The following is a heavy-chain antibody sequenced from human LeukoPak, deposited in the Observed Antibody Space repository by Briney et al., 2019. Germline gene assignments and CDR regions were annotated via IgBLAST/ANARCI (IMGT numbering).Heavy chain of an antibody. CDR2: IYYSGST. J-gene: IGHJ4*02. CDR1: GGSISSYY. Sequence: SETLSLTCAVYGGSISSYYWSWIRQPPGKGLEWIGYIYYSGSTNYNPSLKSRVTISVDTSKNQFSLKLSSVTAADTAVYYCARSRTVVTPGFDYWGQGTLVTVSS. V-gene: IGHV4-59*01. CDR3: ARSRTVVTPGFDY. D-gene: IGHD4-23*01.